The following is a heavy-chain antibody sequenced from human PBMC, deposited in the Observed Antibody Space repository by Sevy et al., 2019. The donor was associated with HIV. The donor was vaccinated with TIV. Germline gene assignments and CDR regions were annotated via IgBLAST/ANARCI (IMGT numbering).Heavy chain of an antibody. J-gene: IGHJ4*01. CDR2: ISTGGGTI. Sequence: GGSLRLSCAGSGFTFSSYDMNWVRQAPGKGLQWISYISTGGGTIFYADSVKGRFTISRDNAKNSVFLQMNSLRAEDTAVYFCATSRRDYYNYYFDYWGHGTLVTVSS. CDR3: ATSRRDYYNYYFDY. CDR1: GFTFSSYD. V-gene: IGHV3-48*03. D-gene: IGHD3-22*01.